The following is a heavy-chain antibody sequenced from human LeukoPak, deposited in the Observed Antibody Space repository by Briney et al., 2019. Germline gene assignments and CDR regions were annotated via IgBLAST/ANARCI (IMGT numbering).Heavy chain of an antibody. CDR3: ARARGIVVVPAATVPSWFDP. Sequence: PGGSPRLSCAASGFTVSSNYMSWVRQAPGKGLEWVSVIYSGGSTYYADSVKGRFTISRDNSKNTLYLQMNSLRAEDTAVYYCARARGIVVVPAATVPSWFDPWGQGTLVTVSS. CDR2: IYSGGST. J-gene: IGHJ5*02. D-gene: IGHD2-2*01. V-gene: IGHV3-66*01. CDR1: GFTVSSNY.